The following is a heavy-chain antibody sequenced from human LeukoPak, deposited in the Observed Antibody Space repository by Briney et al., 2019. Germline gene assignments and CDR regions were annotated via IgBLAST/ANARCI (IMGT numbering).Heavy chain of an antibody. J-gene: IGHJ4*02. CDR2: ISTTGGLI. CDR3: SRGAAVGTSRFDY. CDR1: GFTLSDDY. V-gene: IGHV3-11*04. D-gene: IGHD6-13*01. Sequence: GSLRLSCAASGFTLSDDYMSWIRQAPGKGLEWASYISTTGGLIYYADSVKGRFTISRDNAKNSLYLQMNSLRAEDTAVYYCSRGAAVGTSRFDYWGQGALVTVSS.